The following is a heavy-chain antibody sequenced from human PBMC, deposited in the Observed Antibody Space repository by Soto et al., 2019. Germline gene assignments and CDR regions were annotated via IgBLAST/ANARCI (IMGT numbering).Heavy chain of an antibody. J-gene: IGHJ4*02. CDR1: GGTVSSYA. CDR3: ARDVSSDTTGFRGYDL. V-gene: IGHV1-69*01. D-gene: IGHD3-10*01. CDR2: FIPIFVSA. Sequence: QLHLVQSGAEVKKAGSSVKVSCKASGGTVSSYAITWVRQAPGKGLEWMGVFIPIFVSAHYAPKFQGRITITPDESTGKALIEVGGLKSEDTAIYYCARDVSSDTTGFRGYDLWGQGTQVTVSS.